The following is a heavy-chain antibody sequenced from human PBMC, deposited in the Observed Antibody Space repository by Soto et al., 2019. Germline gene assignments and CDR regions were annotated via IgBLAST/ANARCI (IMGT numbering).Heavy chain of an antibody. J-gene: IGHJ4*02. D-gene: IGHD2-2*01. CDR2: ISPDSGGT. V-gene: IGHV1-2*02. Sequence: ASVKVSCQASGYTFTGYYMHWVRQAPGQGLEWMGWISPDSGGTNYAQKFQGRVTMTRDTSITTAYMELSSLRSDDTAVYFCARDSGYCTSTSCYYSDSWSQGTQVRVS. CDR1: GYTFTGYY. CDR3: ARDSGYCTSTSCYYSDS.